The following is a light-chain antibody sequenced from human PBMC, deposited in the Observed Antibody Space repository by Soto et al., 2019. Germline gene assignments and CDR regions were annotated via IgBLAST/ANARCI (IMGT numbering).Light chain of an antibody. CDR1: QSVSSN. V-gene: IGKV3-15*01. CDR2: GAS. J-gene: IGKJ4*02. Sequence: EIVLTQSPATLSVSPGERATLSCRASQSVSSNLALYQQKPGQAPSLVIYGASTRATGIPDRFSGSGSGTEFTLTISSLQSEDFAVYYCQHYNKLPLTFGGGAKVEIK. CDR3: QHYNKLPLT.